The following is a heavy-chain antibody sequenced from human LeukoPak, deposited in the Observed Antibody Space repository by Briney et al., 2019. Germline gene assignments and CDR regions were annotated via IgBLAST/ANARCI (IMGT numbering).Heavy chain of an antibody. CDR3: ARFLEYSSSGADY. CDR2: IKQDGSEK. V-gene: IGHV3-7*01. Sequence: PGGSLRLSCAASGFTFSSYWMSWVRQAPGKGLEWVANIKQDGSEKYYVDSVKGRFTISRDNAKNSLYLQINSLKAEDTAVFYCARFLEYSSSGADYWGQGTLVTVSS. J-gene: IGHJ4*02. D-gene: IGHD6-6*01. CDR1: GFTFSSYW.